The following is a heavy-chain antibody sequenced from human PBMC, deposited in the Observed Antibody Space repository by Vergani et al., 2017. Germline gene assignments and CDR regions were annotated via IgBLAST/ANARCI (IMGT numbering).Heavy chain of an antibody. CDR2: ISWNSGSI. V-gene: IGHV3-9*01. D-gene: IGHD5-12*01. CDR1: GFTFDDYA. Sequence: EVQLVESGGGLVQPGRSLRLSCAASGFTFDDYAMHWVRQAPGKGLEWVSGISWNSGSIGYADSVKGRFTISRDNAKNSLYLQMNSLRAEDTAVYYCSWMPDYWGQGTLVTVSS. CDR3: SWMPDY. J-gene: IGHJ4*02.